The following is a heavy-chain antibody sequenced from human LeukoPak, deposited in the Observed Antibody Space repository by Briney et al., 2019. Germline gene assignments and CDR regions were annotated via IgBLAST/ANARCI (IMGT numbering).Heavy chain of an antibody. CDR2: IYPGESDT. D-gene: IGHD3-10*01. CDR1: GYRFTSFW. Sequence: GESLKISCKGSGYRFTSFWIGWVRQMPGKGLEWMGIIYPGESDTRYSPSFQGQVTISADKSISTDYLQWSSLEASDTAMYYCARYMRGHGEMKGRYYFDYWGQGTLVTVSS. V-gene: IGHV5-51*01. CDR3: ARYMRGHGEMKGRYYFDY. J-gene: IGHJ4*02.